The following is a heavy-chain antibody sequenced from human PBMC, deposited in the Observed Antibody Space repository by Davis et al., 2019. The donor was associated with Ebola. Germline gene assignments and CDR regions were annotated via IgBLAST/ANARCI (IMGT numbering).Heavy chain of an antibody. CDR2: ISGSGGRT. V-gene: IGHV3-23*01. Sequence: GESLKISCAASGFTFSDYYMSWIRQAPGKGLEWVSAISGSGGRTYYADSVKGRFTISRDNSKNTLYLQMNSLRAEDTALYYCAQKGGSGSYWGGFDYWGLGTLVIVSS. CDR3: AQKGGSGSYWGGFDY. D-gene: IGHD3-10*01. CDR1: GFTFSDYY. J-gene: IGHJ4*02.